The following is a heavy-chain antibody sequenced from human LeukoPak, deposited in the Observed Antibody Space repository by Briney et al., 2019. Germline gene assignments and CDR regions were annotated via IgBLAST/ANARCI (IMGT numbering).Heavy chain of an antibody. CDR1: GFIVTSNY. V-gene: IGHV3-64*01. J-gene: IGHJ4*02. CDR3: ARGGYYYDSSGSELDY. CDR2: ISSNGGST. D-gene: IGHD3-22*01. Sequence: PGGSLRLSCAPSGFIVTSNYMSWVRQAPGKGLEYVSAISSNGGSTYYANSVKGRFTISRDNSKNTLYLQMGSLRAEDMAVYYCARGGYYYDSSGSELDYWGQGTLVTVSS.